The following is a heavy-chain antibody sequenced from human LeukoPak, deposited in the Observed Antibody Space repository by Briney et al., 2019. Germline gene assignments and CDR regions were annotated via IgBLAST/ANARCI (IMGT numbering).Heavy chain of an antibody. V-gene: IGHV4-39*01. CDR1: GGSISSSSYY. CDR2: IYYSGST. J-gene: IGHJ4*02. D-gene: IGHD5-12*01. CDR3: ARMHSGYDVFDY. Sequence: ASETLSLTCTVSGGSISSSSYYWGWIRQPPGKGLEWIGSIYYSGSTYYNPSLKSRVTISVDTSKNQFSLKLSSVTAADTAVCYCARMHSGYDVFDYWGQGTLVTVSS.